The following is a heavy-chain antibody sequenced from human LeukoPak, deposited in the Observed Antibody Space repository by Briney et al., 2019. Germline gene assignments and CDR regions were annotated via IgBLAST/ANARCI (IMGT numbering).Heavy chain of an antibody. V-gene: IGHV3-23*01. CDR3: AKDLRSSSWYCYFDY. J-gene: IGHJ4*02. D-gene: IGHD6-13*01. Sequence: GGSLRLSCAASGFTFSSYAMSWVRQAPGKGLGWVSAISGSGGSTYYADSVKGRFTISRDNSKNTLYLQMNSLRAEDTAVYYCAKDLRSSSWYCYFDYWGQGTLVTVSS. CDR2: ISGSGGST. CDR1: GFTFSSYA.